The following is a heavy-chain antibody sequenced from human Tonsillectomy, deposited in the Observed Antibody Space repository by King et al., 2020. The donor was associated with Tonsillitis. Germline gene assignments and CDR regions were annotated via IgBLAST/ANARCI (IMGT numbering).Heavy chain of an antibody. Sequence: EVQLVESGGGLVKPGGSLRISCAASGFTFSSYGMNWVRQAPGKGLEWVSSITNSGDDIYYADSVKGRFTISRDNAKNSLSLQMNSLRAEDAAVYYCARGLIGFCRGDVCSKYWYFDLGGRGTLVTVSS. V-gene: IGHV3-21*04. CDR3: ARGLIGFCRGDVCSKYWYFDL. CDR1: GFTFSSYG. D-gene: IGHD2-21*02. J-gene: IGHJ2*01. CDR2: ITNSGDDI.